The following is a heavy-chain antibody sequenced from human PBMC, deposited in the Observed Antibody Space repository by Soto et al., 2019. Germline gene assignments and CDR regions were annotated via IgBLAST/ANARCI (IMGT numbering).Heavy chain of an antibody. CDR3: ARPGIAAAGTIY. D-gene: IGHD6-13*01. J-gene: IGHJ4*02. CDR1: GFTFSSYG. V-gene: IGHV3-33*05. CDR2: ILYDGSNK. Sequence: QVQLVESGGGVVQPERSLRLSCAASGFTFSSYGMHWVRQAPGKGLEWVAVILYDGSNKYYADSVKGRFTISRDNSKNTLYLQMNSLRSEDTAVYYCARPGIAAAGTIYWGQGTLVTVSS.